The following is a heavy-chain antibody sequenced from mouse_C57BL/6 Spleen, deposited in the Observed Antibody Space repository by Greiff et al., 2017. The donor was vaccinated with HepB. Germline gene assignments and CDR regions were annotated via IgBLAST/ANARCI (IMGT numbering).Heavy chain of an antibody. CDR2: ISSGSSTI. D-gene: IGHD1-1*01. J-gene: IGHJ2*01. Sequence: EVQLQESGGGLVKPGGSLKLSCAASGFTFSDYGMHWVRQAPEKGLEWVAYISSGSSTIYYADTVKGRFTISRDNAKNTLFLQMTSLRSEDTAMYYCARGTTPLDYWGQGTTLTVSS. CDR1: GFTFSDYG. V-gene: IGHV5-17*01. CDR3: ARGTTPLDY.